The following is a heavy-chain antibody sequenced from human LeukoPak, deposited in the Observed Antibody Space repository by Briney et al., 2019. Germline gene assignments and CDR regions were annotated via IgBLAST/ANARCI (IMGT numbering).Heavy chain of an antibody. Sequence: GGSLRLSCSASGFTFSSYAMHRVRQAPGKGLEYVSAISSNGGSTYYADSVKGRFTISRDNSKNTLYLQMSSLRAEDTAVYYCVRSRIPGWFDPWGQGTLVTVSS. D-gene: IGHD1-14*01. CDR1: GFTFSSYA. CDR2: ISSNGGST. J-gene: IGHJ5*02. CDR3: VRSRIPGWFDP. V-gene: IGHV3-64D*06.